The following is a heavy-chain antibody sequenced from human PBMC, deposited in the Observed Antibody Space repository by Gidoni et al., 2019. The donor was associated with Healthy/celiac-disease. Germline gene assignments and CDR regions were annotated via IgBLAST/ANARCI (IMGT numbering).Heavy chain of an antibody. Sequence: QVQLVESGGGVVQPGRSLRLSCAASGFTFSSYGMHWVRQAPGKGLEWVAVISYDGSNKYYADSVKGRFTISRDNSKNTLYLQMNSLRAEDTAVYYCAKDIDLPAPYSYADYWGQGTLVTVSS. CDR1: GFTFSSYG. CDR3: AKDIDLPAPYSYADY. J-gene: IGHJ4*02. CDR2: ISYDGSNK. V-gene: IGHV3-30*18. D-gene: IGHD5-18*01.